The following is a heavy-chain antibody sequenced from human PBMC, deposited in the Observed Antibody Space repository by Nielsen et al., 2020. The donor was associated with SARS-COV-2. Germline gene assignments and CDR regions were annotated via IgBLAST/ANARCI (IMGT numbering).Heavy chain of an antibody. CDR3: AKEIAADAAYYMDV. J-gene: IGHJ6*03. CDR2: ISGSGERT. D-gene: IGHD6-13*01. Sequence: GESLKLSCAASGFTFSNVAMSWVRQAPGKGLEWVSGISGSGERTSYADSVKGRFTISRDNAKNTLYLQLNSLTVEDTAVYYCAKEIAADAAYYMDVWGKGATVNVSS. V-gene: IGHV3-23*01. CDR1: GFTFSNVA.